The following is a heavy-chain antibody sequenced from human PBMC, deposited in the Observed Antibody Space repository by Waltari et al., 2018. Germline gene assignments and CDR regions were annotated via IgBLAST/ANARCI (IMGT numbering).Heavy chain of an antibody. CDR1: GFTFSNFG. D-gene: IGHD2-2*02. J-gene: IGHJ4*02. CDR2: VWFDGRDK. Sequence: QVNLVESGGGVVQPGGSLRLSCATSGFTFSNFGMHWVRQAPGKGLGLVALVWFDGRDKFYADSVRGRFTSSRDNSARTLYLDMDSLRLDDTAMYYCAKDAFGNTYLDFWGQGTLVTVSS. CDR3: AKDAFGNTYLDF. V-gene: IGHV3-30*02.